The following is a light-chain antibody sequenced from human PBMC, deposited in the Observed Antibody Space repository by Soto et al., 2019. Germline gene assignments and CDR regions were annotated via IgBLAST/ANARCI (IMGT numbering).Light chain of an antibody. CDR3: SSYTTSSTLV. Sequence: QSALTQPASVSGSPGQSITISCTGTSSDVGYYNYVSWYQQHPGKAPKLMIYEVSNRPSGVSNRFSGSKSGNTASLTISGLQAEDEADYYCSSYTTSSTLVFGGGTKLT. J-gene: IGLJ2*01. CDR1: SSDVGYYNY. CDR2: EVS. V-gene: IGLV2-14*01.